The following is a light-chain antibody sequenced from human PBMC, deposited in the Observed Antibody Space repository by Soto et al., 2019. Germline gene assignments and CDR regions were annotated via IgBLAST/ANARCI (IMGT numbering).Light chain of an antibody. Sequence: QSALTEPRSVSGSPGQSVSISCTGTSSDVGRYSYVSWYQQHPGKAPKLMIYDVSEWPSGVPVRFSGSKSGNTASLTISGLQAEDEADYYCCSYAGTYTGVFGTGTKVTVL. CDR1: SSDVGRYSY. CDR2: DVS. J-gene: IGLJ1*01. CDR3: CSYAGTYTGV. V-gene: IGLV2-11*01.